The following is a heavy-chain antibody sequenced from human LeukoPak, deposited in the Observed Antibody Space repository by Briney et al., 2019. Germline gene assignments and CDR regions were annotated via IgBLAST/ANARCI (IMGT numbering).Heavy chain of an antibody. Sequence: PGRSLRLSCAASGSTFDDYAMHWVRQAPGKGLEWVSGISWNSGSIGYADSVKGRFTISRDNGKNSLYLQMNRLRPDDTALYYCAKGLQKLGFCSSTSCYMATTDSWGQGTLVTVSS. CDR2: ISWNSGSI. CDR1: GSTFDDYA. CDR3: AKGLQKLGFCSSTSCYMATTDS. J-gene: IGHJ4*02. D-gene: IGHD2-2*02. V-gene: IGHV3-9*01.